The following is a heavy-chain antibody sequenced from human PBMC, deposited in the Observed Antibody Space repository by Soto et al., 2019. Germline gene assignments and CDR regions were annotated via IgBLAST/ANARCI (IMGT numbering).Heavy chain of an antibody. V-gene: IGHV3-74*01. J-gene: IGHJ4*02. CDR3: VRGDGDRYDGHGYLGRH. CDR2: MNMDVSRT. CDR1: GFTFSIYW. Sequence: EVQLVESGGGLVQPGGSLRLSCAASGFTFSIYWMHWVRQAPGKGLVWVSRMNMDVSRTSYADFAKGRFTISRDDAKSTVYLQMSNLRAEDTAVYYCVRGDGDRYDGHGYLGRHWGQGTLVTVSS. D-gene: IGHD3-22*01.